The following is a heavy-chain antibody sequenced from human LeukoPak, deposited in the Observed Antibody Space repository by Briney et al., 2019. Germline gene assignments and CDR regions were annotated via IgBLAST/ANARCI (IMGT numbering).Heavy chain of an antibody. CDR2: IKQDGSEK. D-gene: IGHD5-12*01. CDR1: GFTFSSYW. Sequence: WGSLRLSCAASGFTFSSYWMSRVRQAPGKGLEWVANIKQDGSEKYYVDSVKGRFTISRDNAKNSLYLQMNSLRAEDTAVYYCARDRYSGYEVDYWGQGTLVTVSS. J-gene: IGHJ4*02. CDR3: ARDRYSGYEVDY. V-gene: IGHV3-7*01.